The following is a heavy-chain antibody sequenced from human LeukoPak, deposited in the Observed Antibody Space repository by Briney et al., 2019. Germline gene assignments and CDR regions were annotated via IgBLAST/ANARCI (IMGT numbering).Heavy chain of an antibody. CDR2: ISYGGNNE. J-gene: IGHJ6*02. CDR1: GFTFSDYY. CDR3: AKDDYGMDV. V-gene: IGHV3-30*18. Sequence: GSLRLSCAASGFTFSDYYMSWVRQAPGKGLEWVAVISYGGNNEYYADSVKGRFTISRDNSKNTVYLQMNSLRPEDTAVYYCAKDDYGMDVSGQGTMVTVSS.